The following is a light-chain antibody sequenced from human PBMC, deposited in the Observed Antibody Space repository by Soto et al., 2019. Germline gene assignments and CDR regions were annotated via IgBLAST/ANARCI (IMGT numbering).Light chain of an antibody. CDR1: NVGSKS. V-gene: IGLV3-21*02. J-gene: IGLJ1*01. Sequence: SYELTQPPSVSVAPGQTATVTCGGNNVGSKSVHWYQQKPGQAPALVVYDDSDRPSGIPERFSGSNSGDTATLTISRVEAGDEADYYCQVWDTSSDQGVFGAGTKVTVL. CDR3: QVWDTSSDQGV. CDR2: DDS.